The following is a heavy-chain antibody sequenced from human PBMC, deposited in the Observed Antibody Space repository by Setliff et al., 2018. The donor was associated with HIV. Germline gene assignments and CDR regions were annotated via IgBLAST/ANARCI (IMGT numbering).Heavy chain of an antibody. D-gene: IGHD3-22*01. CDR3: ARLNYYDSSGYFQH. Sequence: SETLSLTCTVSGGSISSYYWSWIRQPPGKGLEWIGYIYYSGSTNYNPSLKSRVTISVDTSKNQFSLKLSSVTAADTAVYYCARLNYYDSSGYFQHWGQGTLVTV. J-gene: IGHJ1*01. V-gene: IGHV4-59*01. CDR2: IYYSGST. CDR1: GGSISSYY.